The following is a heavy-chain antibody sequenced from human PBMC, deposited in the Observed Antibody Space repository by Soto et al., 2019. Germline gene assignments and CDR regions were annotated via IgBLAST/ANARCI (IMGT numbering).Heavy chain of an antibody. CDR3: ARDVGLDSDDFFAY. J-gene: IGHJ4*02. V-gene: IGHV3-23*01. Sequence: GGSLRLSCTASGFTFSSYGLGWVRQAPGKGLQWVSTIRGDGGQTHYTDSVKGRFSISRDNSKNTVYLQMDSLRAEDTAMYFCARDVGLDSDDFFAYWGQGTQVTVSS. CDR2: IRGDGGQT. CDR1: GFTFSSYG. D-gene: IGHD3-9*01.